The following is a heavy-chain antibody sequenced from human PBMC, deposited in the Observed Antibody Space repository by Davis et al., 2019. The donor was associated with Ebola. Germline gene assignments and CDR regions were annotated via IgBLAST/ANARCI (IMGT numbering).Heavy chain of an antibody. V-gene: IGHV1-18*01. CDR3: ARELWFGHSYYYYYGMDV. J-gene: IGHJ6*02. D-gene: IGHD3-10*01. CDR1: GGTFSSYA. Sequence: ASVKVSCKASGGTFSSYAISWVRQAPGQGLEWMGGISAYNGNTNYAQKLQGRVTMTTDTSTSTAYMELRSLRSDDTAVYYCARELWFGHSYYYYYGMDVWGQGTTVTVSS. CDR2: ISAYNGNT.